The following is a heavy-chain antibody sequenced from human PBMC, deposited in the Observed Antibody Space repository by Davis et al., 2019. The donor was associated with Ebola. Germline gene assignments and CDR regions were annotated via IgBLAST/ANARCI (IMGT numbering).Heavy chain of an antibody. Sequence: MPSETSLTCTVSGGSISIYYWSWIRQPPGKGLEWIGYIYSSGSTNYNPSLKSRLTISVDTSKNQFSLKLSSVTAADTAVYYCGRDYWGSVDYWGQGTLVTVSS. CDR2: IYSSGST. CDR1: GGSISIYY. CDR3: GRDYWGSVDY. D-gene: IGHD7-27*01. V-gene: IGHV4-59*01. J-gene: IGHJ4*02.